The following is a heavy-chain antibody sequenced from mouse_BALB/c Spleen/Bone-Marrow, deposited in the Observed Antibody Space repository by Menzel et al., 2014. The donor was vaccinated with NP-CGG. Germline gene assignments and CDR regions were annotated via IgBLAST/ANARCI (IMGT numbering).Heavy chain of an antibody. V-gene: IGHV1S137*01. Sequence: VMLVESGAKLVRPGVSVKISCKGSGYTFTDHAIHWVKRSHAKSLEWIGVISGYYGDAIYNQKFKGKATMTVDKSSSTAYMEPARLTSEDSDIYYCARSGKVRNAMDYWGQGTSVTVSS. D-gene: IGHD2-14*01. J-gene: IGHJ4*01. CDR2: ISGYYGDA. CDR3: ARSGKVRNAMDY. CDR1: GYTFTDHA.